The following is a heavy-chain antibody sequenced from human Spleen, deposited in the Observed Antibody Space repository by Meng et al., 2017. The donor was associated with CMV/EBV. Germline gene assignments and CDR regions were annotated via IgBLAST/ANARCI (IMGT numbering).Heavy chain of an antibody. CDR1: GYTFNSYG. D-gene: IGHD6-13*01. CDR2: IIAYNGHT. CDR3: AREGSSWYRRYLDY. V-gene: IGHV1-18*01. Sequence: SGYTFNSYGISWVRQAPGQGLEWMGWIIAYNGHTNYAQKLQGRVTMTTDTSTSTAYMELRSLRSDDTAVYYCAREGSSWYRRYLDYWGQGTLVTVSS. J-gene: IGHJ4*02.